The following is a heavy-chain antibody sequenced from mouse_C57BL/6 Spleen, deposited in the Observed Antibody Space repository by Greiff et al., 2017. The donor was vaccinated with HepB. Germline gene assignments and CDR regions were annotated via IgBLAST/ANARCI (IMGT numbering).Heavy chain of an antibody. V-gene: IGHV1-82*01. CDR1: GYAFSSSW. CDR2: IYPGDGVT. CDR3: ARQDYGSSFAY. J-gene: IGHJ3*01. D-gene: IGHD1-1*01. Sequence: QVQLQQSGPELVKPGASVKISCKSSGYAFSSSWMNWVKQRPGKGLEWIGRIYPGDGVTNYNGKFKGKATLTADKSSSTAYMQLSSLTSEDSAVYFCARQDYGSSFAYWGQGTLVTVSA.